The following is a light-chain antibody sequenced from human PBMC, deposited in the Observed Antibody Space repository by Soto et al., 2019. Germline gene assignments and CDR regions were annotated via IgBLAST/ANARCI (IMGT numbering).Light chain of an antibody. CDR3: QQRSKWPPGFT. CDR2: YAS. Sequence: EIVLTQSPATLSLSPGERATLSCRASQSVSSSLAWYQQKPGQAPRLLIYYASNRATGITARFSGSGSGTDFTITISSLEPEDFAVYYCQQRSKWPPGFTFGPGTKVDIK. J-gene: IGKJ3*01. CDR1: QSVSSS. V-gene: IGKV3-11*01.